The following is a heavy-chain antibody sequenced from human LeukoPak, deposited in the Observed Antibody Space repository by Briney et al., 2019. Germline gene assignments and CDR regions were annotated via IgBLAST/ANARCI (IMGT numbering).Heavy chain of an antibody. D-gene: IGHD1-26*01. J-gene: IGHJ5*02. Sequence: ASVKVSCKASGYTFTCYYMHWVRQAPGQGLEWMGWINPNSGGTNYAQKFQGRVTMTRDTSISTAYMELSRLRSDDTAVYYCARDRVEGSGSHYNWFDPWGQGTLVTVSS. CDR3: ARDRVEGSGSHYNWFDP. V-gene: IGHV1-2*02. CDR1: GYTFTCYY. CDR2: INPNSGGT.